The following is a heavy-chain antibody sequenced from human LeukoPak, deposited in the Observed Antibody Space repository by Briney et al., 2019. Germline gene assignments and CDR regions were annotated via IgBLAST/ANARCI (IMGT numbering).Heavy chain of an antibody. Sequence: GSLRLSCAASGFTFSSYWMHWVRQAPGKGLVWFSRINSDGSSTSYADSVKGRFTISRDNAKNTLYLQMNSLRAEDTAVYYCARSQRYCSSTSCFRPLDVWGQGTTVTVSS. CDR2: INSDGSST. J-gene: IGHJ6*02. CDR3: ARSQRYCSSTSCFRPLDV. D-gene: IGHD2-2*01. V-gene: IGHV3-74*01. CDR1: GFTFSSYW.